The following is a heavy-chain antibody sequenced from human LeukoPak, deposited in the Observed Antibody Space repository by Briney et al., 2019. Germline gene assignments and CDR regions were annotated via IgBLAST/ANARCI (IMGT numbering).Heavy chain of an antibody. D-gene: IGHD2/OR15-2a*01. CDR3: ARDEDTSALSEY. CDR1: GFSFSSNT. V-gene: IGHV3-23*01. CDR2: ISNNGGRT. Sequence: GGSLRLSCAGSGFSFSSNTMSWIRQAPGRGLEWVSAISNNGGRTDYADSVKGRFTISRDNSKSTLYLHMDSLRAEDTAVYYCARDEDTSALSEYWGQGTLVTVSS. J-gene: IGHJ4*02.